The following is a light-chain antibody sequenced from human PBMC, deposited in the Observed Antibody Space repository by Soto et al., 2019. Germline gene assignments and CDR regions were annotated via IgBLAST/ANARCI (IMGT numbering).Light chain of an antibody. J-gene: IGKJ4*01. CDR2: DAS. V-gene: IGKV3D-15*01. CDR1: QDVSSK. Sequence: EMVVTQSPATLSVSPGERVTLSCRTSQDVSSKLAWYQQKPGQPPSLLIYDASTRATGTPARFSGSGSGTEFTLAVSSLQSEDYALYFCQQYIRWPLTFGGGTKVESK. CDR3: QQYIRWPLT.